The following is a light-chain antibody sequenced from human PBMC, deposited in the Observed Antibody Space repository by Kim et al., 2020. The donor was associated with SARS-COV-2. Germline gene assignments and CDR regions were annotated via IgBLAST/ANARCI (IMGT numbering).Light chain of an antibody. CDR2: RNS. J-gene: IGLJ3*02. V-gene: IGLV1-47*01. Sequence: GQRVSITYSRTSANTGTNLVYRYQQVPRTAAKCLNSRNSKRPSGVPGRFSGSRSDTAASLAISGLRSGDVVDYYRAAFDDSLCGWVFGRGTKLIVL. CDR1: SANTGTNL. CDR3: AAFDDSLCGWV.